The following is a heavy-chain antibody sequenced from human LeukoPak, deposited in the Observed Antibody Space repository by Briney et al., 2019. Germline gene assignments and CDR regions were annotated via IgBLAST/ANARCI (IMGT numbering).Heavy chain of an antibody. J-gene: IGHJ4*02. CDR1: GFTFSSYW. CDR3: ARGSTQYSSGWYGLDY. V-gene: IGHV3-74*01. CDR2: VNSDGSST. D-gene: IGHD6-19*01. Sequence: PGGSLRLSCAASGFTFSSYWMHWVRQAPGKGLVWVSRVNSDGSSTTYADSVRVRFTISRDNAKNTLYLQMNSLRAEDTAVYYCARGSTQYSSGWYGLDYWGQGTLVTVSS.